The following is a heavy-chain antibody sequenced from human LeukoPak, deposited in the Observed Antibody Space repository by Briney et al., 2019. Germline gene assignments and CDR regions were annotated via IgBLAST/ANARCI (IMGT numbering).Heavy chain of an antibody. V-gene: IGHV3-9*01. J-gene: IGHJ6*04. CDR3: ARLPEGYCSSTSCYSDV. D-gene: IGHD2-2*01. CDR1: GFTFDDYA. CDR2: ISWNSGSI. Sequence: GGSLRLSCAASGFTFDDYAMHWVRQAPGKGLEWVSGISWNSGSIGYADSVKGRFTISRDNAKNSLYLQMNSLRAEDTAVYYCARLPEGYCSSTSCYSDVWGKGTTVTVSS.